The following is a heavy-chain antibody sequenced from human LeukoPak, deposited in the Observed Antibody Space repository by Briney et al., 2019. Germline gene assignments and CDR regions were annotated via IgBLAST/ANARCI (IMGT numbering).Heavy chain of an antibody. D-gene: IGHD3-16*01. CDR1: GYSISSGYY. V-gene: IGHV4-38-2*01. J-gene: IGHJ5*02. CDR2: IYHSGST. Sequence: PSETLSLTCAVSGYSISSGYYGGWIRQPPGKGLEWIGSIYHSGSTYYNPSLKSRVTISVDTSKNQFSLKLSSVTAADTAVYYCARHYGSYNWFDPWGQGTLVTVSS. CDR3: ARHYGSYNWFDP.